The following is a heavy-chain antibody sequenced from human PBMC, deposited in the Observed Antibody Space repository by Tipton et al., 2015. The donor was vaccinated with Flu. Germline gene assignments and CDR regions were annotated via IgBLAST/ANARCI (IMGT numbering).Heavy chain of an antibody. CDR2: IKADGSEK. J-gene: IGHJ4*02. D-gene: IGHD1-7*01. V-gene: IGHV3-7*01. Sequence: QLVQSGGGLVQPGESLRLSCAASGFTFSSNWMSWVRQAPGKGLEWVANIKADGSEKHYVDSVKGRFTISRDNAKNSLFLQMNSLRPDDTAVYYCARDWNYRLDYWGQGTLVTVPS. CDR1: GFTFSSNW. CDR3: ARDWNYRLDY.